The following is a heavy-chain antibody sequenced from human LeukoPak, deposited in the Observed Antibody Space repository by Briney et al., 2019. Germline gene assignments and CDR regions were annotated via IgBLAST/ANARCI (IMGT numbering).Heavy chain of an antibody. Sequence: GASVKVSCKASGYTFTGYYMHWVRQAPGQGLEWMGWINPNSGGTNYAQKFQGRVTMTRDTSISTAYMELSRLRSDDTAVYYCARDLDTMIVVGVRNDAFDIWGQGTMVTVSS. D-gene: IGHD3-22*01. CDR2: INPNSGGT. J-gene: IGHJ3*02. CDR1: GYTFTGYY. V-gene: IGHV1-2*02. CDR3: ARDLDTMIVVGVRNDAFDI.